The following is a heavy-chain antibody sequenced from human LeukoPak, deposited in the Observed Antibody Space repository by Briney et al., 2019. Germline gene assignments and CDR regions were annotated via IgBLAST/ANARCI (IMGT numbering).Heavy chain of an antibody. V-gene: IGHV1-69*04. CDR2: IIPILGIA. D-gene: IGHD3-22*01. Sequence: ASVKVSCKASGGTFSSYAISWVRQAPGQGIEWMGRIIPILGIANYAQKFQGRVTITADKSTSTAYMELSSLRSEDTAVYYCARGKRIEPGYYYDCSGYYVYWGQGTLVTVSS. CDR1: GGTFSSYA. CDR3: ARGKRIEPGYYYDCSGYYVY. J-gene: IGHJ4*02.